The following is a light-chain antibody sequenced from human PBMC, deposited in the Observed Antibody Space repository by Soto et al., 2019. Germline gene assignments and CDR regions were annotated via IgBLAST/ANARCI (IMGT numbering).Light chain of an antibody. V-gene: IGKV3-20*01. CDR3: QQYGSSPRT. CDR1: QSVSSSS. CDR2: GAS. Sequence: EIVLTQSPGTLSLSPGERATLSCRASQSVSSSSLAWYQQKPGQAPRLPMYGASSRATGIPDRFSGSGSGTDFTLTITRLEPEDFAVYYCQQYGSSPRTFGQGTKVEIK. J-gene: IGKJ1*01.